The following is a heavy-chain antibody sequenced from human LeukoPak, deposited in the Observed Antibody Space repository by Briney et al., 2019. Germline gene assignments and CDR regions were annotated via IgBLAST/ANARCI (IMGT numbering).Heavy chain of an antibody. CDR2: MNPNSGNT. Sequence: ASVKVSCKASGYTFTSYDINWVRQATGQGLEWMGWMNPNSGNTGYAQKFQGRVTMTRNTSISTAYMELSSLRSEDTTVYYCARGAGSGWGDYFDYWGQGTLVTVSS. J-gene: IGHJ4*02. V-gene: IGHV1-8*01. CDR1: GYTFTSYD. D-gene: IGHD6-19*01. CDR3: ARGAGSGWGDYFDY.